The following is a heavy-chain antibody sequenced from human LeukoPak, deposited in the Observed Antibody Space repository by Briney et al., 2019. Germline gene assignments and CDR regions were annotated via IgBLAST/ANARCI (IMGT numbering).Heavy chain of an antibody. V-gene: IGHV4-34*01. CDR2: IKHSGST. Sequence: SETLYLACAGYGGPFSGYYWSRIPQPPGKGLEWIGEIKHSGSTKYNPSLESRVTISVDTSKNQFSLKLSSVTGADTAVYFCARGLIEVAGTLYYYYGMDVWGQGTMVTVSS. CDR1: GGPFSGYY. D-gene: IGHD6-19*01. J-gene: IGHJ6*02. CDR3: ARGLIEVAGTLYYYYGMDV.